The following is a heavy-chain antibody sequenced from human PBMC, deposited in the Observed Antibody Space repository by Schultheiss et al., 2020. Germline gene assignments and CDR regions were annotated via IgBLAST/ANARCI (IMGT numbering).Heavy chain of an antibody. J-gene: IGHJ6*02. CDR3: ARAEDSYYYYGMDV. CDR2: IYYSGST. Sequence: SETLSLTCTVSGRSISNYYWSWIRQPPGKGLEWIGYIYYSGSTNYNPSLKSRVTISVDTSKNQFSLKLSSVTAADTAVYYCARAEDSYYYYGMDVWGQGTTVTVSS. V-gene: IGHV4-59*01. CDR1: GRSISNYY.